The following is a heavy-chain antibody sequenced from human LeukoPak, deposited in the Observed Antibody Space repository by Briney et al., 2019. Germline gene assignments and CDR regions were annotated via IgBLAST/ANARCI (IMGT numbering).Heavy chain of an antibody. V-gene: IGHV3-21*01. CDR3: AREGTAMDDFDY. J-gene: IGHJ4*02. CDR2: ISSSSSYI. CDR1: GFTFSSYS. D-gene: IGHD5-18*01. Sequence: GGSLRLSCAASGFTFSSYSMNWVRQAPGRGLEWVSSISSSSSYIYYADSVKGRFTISRDNAKNSLYLQMNSLRAEDTAVYYCAREGTAMDDFDYWGQGTLVTVSS.